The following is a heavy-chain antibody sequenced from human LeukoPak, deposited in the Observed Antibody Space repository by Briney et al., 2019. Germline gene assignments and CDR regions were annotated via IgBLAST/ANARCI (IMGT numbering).Heavy chain of an antibody. V-gene: IGHV3-21*01. CDR2: ISSSSSYI. Sequence: GGSLRLSCAASGFTFSSYSMNWVRQAPGKGLEWVSSISSSSSYIYYADSVKGRFTISRDNAKNSLYLQMNSLRAEDTAVYYCARDPLVPNGDPYYFDYWGQGTLVTASS. J-gene: IGHJ4*02. D-gene: IGHD4-17*01. CDR1: GFTFSSYS. CDR3: ARDPLVPNGDPYYFDY.